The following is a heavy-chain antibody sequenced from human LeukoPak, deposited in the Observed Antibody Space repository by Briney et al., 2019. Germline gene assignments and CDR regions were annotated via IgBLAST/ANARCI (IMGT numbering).Heavy chain of an antibody. CDR3: ARDLRGPKVYYFDY. V-gene: IGHV4-61*02. CDR2: IYTSGST. CDR1: GGSISSGSYY. D-gene: IGHD5-24*01. J-gene: IGHJ4*02. Sequence: PSETLSLTCTVSGGSISSGSYYWRWIRQPAGKGLEWIGRIYTSGSTNYNPSLKSRVTISVDTSKNQFSLKLSSVTAADTAVYYCARDLRGPKVYYFDYWGQGTLVTVSS.